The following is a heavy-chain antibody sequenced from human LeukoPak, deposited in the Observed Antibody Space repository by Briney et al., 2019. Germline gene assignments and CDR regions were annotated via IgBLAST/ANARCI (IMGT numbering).Heavy chain of an antibody. D-gene: IGHD4-17*01. CDR3: ARDNNLNGDYGGFDY. V-gene: IGHV4-39*07. J-gene: IGHJ4*02. CDR2: IYYSGST. Sequence: SETLSLTCTVSGGSISSSSYYWGWIRQPPGKGLEWIGSIYYSGSTNYNPSLKSRVTISVDTSKNQSSLKLSSVTAADTAVYYCARDNNLNGDYGGFDYWGQGTLVTVSS. CDR1: GGSISSSSYY.